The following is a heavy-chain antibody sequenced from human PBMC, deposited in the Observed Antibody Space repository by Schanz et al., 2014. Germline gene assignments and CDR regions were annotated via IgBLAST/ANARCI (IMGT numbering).Heavy chain of an antibody. CDR2: ISGTTTYT. CDR3: ARPRFDYGEVDY. D-gene: IGHD4-17*01. Sequence: QVQLVESGGGLVKPGGSPRLSCAASGFTFSDYYMSWIRQAPGKGLEWVSYISGTTTYTNYADSVKGRFTISRDNAKKTLSLQMISLRAEDTAVYYCARPRFDYGEVDYWGQGTLVTVSS. CDR1: GFTFSDYY. J-gene: IGHJ4*02. V-gene: IGHV3-11*06.